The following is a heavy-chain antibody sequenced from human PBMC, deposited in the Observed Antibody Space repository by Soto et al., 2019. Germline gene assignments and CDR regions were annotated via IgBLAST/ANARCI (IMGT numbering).Heavy chain of an antibody. CDR3: AKESPETLYYYDSSGYFPPNY. CDR2: ISYDGSNK. J-gene: IGHJ4*02. Sequence: GGSLRLSCAASGFTFSSYGMHWVRQAPGKGLEWVAVISYDGSNKYYADSVKGRFTISRDNSKNTLYLQMNSLRAEDTAVYYCAKESPETLYYYDSSGYFPPNYWGQGTLVTVSS. D-gene: IGHD3-22*01. CDR1: GFTFSSYG. V-gene: IGHV3-30*18.